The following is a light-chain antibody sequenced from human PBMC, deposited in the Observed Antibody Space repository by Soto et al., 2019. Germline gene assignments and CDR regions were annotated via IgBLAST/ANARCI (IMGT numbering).Light chain of an antibody. Sequence: IQLTQSPSSLSASVGDRVTITCRASQGISSYLAWYQQKPGKAPKLLIYAASTLQSGVPSRFSGSGSGTDFTLIIRRLQPEDFATYYCQQLNRYPTITFGQGTRLEIK. J-gene: IGKJ5*01. V-gene: IGKV1-9*01. CDR2: AAS. CDR1: QGISSY. CDR3: QQLNRYPTIT.